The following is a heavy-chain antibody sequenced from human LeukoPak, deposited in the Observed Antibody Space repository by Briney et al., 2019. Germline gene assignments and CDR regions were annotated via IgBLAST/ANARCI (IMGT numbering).Heavy chain of an antibody. J-gene: IGHJ4*02. V-gene: IGHV3-23*01. CDR1: GFTFSTYA. Sequence: GGSLRLSCAASGFTFSTYAMSWVRQAPGKGLEWVSGISGSGGSTYYADSVKGRFTISRDNSKNTLYLQMNSLRAEDTAVYYCARRSMYYFDYWGQGTLVTVSS. CDR3: ARRSMYYFDY. CDR2: ISGSGGST.